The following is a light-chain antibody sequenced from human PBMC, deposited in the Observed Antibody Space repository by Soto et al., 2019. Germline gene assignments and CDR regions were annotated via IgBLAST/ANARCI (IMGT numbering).Light chain of an antibody. Sequence: QSALTQPPSASGSPGQSVTISCTGTSSDVGGYNYVSWYQQHPGKAPKLMIYEVTKRPSGVPDRFSGSKSGNTASLTVSGLQVEDEADYYSSSYAGSDNLVFGGGTKLTVL. CDR3: SSYAGSDNLV. J-gene: IGLJ2*01. CDR2: EVT. V-gene: IGLV2-8*01. CDR1: SSDVGGYNY.